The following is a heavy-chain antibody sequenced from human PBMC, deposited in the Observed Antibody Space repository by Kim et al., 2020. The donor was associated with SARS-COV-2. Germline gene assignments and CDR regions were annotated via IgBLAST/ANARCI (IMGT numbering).Heavy chain of an antibody. J-gene: IGHJ4*02. D-gene: IGHD6-13*01. Sequence: ADSVKVRFTISRDNAKNTLYLQMNGLRAEDTALYYCAKGRGYSNNWYGIDYWGQGTLVTVSS. V-gene: IGHV3-9*01. CDR3: AKGRGYSNNWYGIDY.